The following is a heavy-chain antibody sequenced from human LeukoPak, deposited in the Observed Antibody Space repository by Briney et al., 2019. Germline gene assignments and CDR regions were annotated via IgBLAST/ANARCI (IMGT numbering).Heavy chain of an antibody. D-gene: IGHD6-13*01. Sequence: GGSLRLSCAASGFTFSSCAMSWVRQAPGKGLEWVSAISGSGGSTYYADSVKGRFTISRDNSKNTLYLQMNSPRAEDTAVYYCAKDFRSSWYRYFDYWGQGALVTVSS. CDR3: AKDFRSSWYRYFDY. CDR1: GFTFSSCA. V-gene: IGHV3-23*01. CDR2: ISGSGGST. J-gene: IGHJ4*02.